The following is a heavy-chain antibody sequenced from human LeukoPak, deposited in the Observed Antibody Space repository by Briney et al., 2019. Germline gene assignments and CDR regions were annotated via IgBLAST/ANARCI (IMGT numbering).Heavy chain of an antibody. J-gene: IGHJ4*02. CDR2: ISYDGSNK. D-gene: IGHD3-10*01. Sequence: GRSPRLSCAASGFTFISYGMHWVRQAPGKGLEWVAVISYDGSNKSYADSVKSRFTISRDNSKNTLYLQMSSLRAEDTAVYYCVKDGGYHGSGSSYYFDYWGQGTLVTVSS. CDR3: VKDGGYHGSGSSYYFDY. CDR1: GFTFISYG. V-gene: IGHV3-30*18.